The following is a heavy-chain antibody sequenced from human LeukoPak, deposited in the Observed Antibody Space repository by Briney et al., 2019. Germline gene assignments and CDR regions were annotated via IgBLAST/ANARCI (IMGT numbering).Heavy chain of an antibody. Sequence: PGGSLRLSCAASGFTFSNYAMSWVRQTPGKGLEWVSAITGSGGSAYYADSVKGRFTISRDNSKNTLYLQMNSLGAEDTAIYYCASRYCSGGSCYNRYYFDYWGQGTLVTVSS. J-gene: IGHJ4*02. CDR3: ASRYCSGGSCYNRYYFDY. D-gene: IGHD2-15*01. CDR1: GFTFSNYA. V-gene: IGHV3-23*01. CDR2: ITGSGGSA.